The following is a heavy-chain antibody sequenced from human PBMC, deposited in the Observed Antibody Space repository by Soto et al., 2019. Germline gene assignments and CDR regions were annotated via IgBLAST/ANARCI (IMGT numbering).Heavy chain of an antibody. CDR1: GFTLSSYG. Sequence: QVQLVESGGGVVQPGRSLRLSCAASGFTLSSYGMHWVRQAPGKGLEWVAVIWYDGSNKYYADSVKGRFTISRDNSKNTLYLQMNSLRAEDTAVYYCARDRSGLRFPYYDFWSGYFDAFDIWGQGTMVTVSS. CDR2: IWYDGSNK. D-gene: IGHD3-3*01. CDR3: ARDRSGLRFPYYDFWSGYFDAFDI. V-gene: IGHV3-33*01. J-gene: IGHJ3*02.